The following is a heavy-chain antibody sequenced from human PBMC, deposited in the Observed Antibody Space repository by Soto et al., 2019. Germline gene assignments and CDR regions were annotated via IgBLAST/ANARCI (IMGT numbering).Heavy chain of an antibody. CDR1: GFTFSSYA. D-gene: IGHD3-3*01. CDR2: ISYDGSNK. Sequence: QVQLVESGGGVVQPGRSLRLSCAASGFTFSSYAMQWVRQAPGKGLEWVAVISYDGSNKYYAASVTGRFTISRDNSKNTLYLQINSLRAEDTAVYYCARETYDDFRSGPYYGMYVWGQGTTVTFSS. CDR3: ARETYDDFRSGPYYGMYV. V-gene: IGHV3-30*14. J-gene: IGHJ6*02.